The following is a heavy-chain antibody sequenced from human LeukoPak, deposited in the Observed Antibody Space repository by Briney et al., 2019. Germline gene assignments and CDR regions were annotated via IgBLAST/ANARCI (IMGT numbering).Heavy chain of an antibody. Sequence: SETLSLTCAVSGGSISSTNWWSWVRQPPGKGLEWIGEIYHSGSTNYNPSLKSRVTISLDKSKNQFSLKLSSVTAADTAVYYCAKTRPPTYAPYNWFDPWGQGTLVTVSS. D-gene: IGHD1-1*01. J-gene: IGHJ5*02. CDR3: AKTRPPTYAPYNWFDP. CDR2: IYHSGST. V-gene: IGHV4-4*02. CDR1: GGSISSTNW.